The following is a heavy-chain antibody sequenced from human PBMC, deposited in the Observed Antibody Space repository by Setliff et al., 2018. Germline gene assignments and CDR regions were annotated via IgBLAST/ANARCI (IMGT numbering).Heavy chain of an antibody. CDR2: IQTSGST. Sequence: PSETLSLTCTVSGGSISSGNYYWSWIRQPAGKGLEWIGHIQTSGSTYYNPSLKSRVSISVDTSKNQFSLRLSSVTAADTAVYYCARHSNSWPVDYWGQGTLVTVSS. V-gene: IGHV4-61*09. D-gene: IGHD6-13*01. CDR1: GGSISSGNYY. J-gene: IGHJ4*02. CDR3: ARHSNSWPVDY.